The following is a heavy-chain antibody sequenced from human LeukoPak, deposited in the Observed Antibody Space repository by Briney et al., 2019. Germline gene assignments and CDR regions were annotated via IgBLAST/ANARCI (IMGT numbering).Heavy chain of an antibody. CDR2: ISSSSSYI. CDR1: GFTFSSYS. D-gene: IGHD1-14*01. V-gene: IGHV3-21*01. Sequence: PGGSLRLSCAASGFTFSSYSMNWVRQAPGKGLEWVSSISSSSSYIYYADSVKGRFTISRDNSKNTLYLQMNSLRAEDTAVYYCARGSGPSPPPDYWGQGTLVTVSS. CDR3: ARGSGPSPPPDY. J-gene: IGHJ4*02.